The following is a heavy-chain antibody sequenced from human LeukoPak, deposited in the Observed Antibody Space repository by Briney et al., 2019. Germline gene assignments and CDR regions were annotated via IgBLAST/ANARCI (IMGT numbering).Heavy chain of an antibody. J-gene: IGHJ4*02. Sequence: PGGSLRLSCAASGFTFSSYSMNWVRQAPGKGLEWVAFIRYDGSNTYYADSVKGRLTISRDTSKNTLYLQMNSLRPEDTAVYYCAKAGGSSWAVLDYWGQGTLVTVSS. CDR1: GFTFSSYS. V-gene: IGHV3-30*02. D-gene: IGHD6-13*01. CDR2: IRYDGSNT. CDR3: AKAGGSSWAVLDY.